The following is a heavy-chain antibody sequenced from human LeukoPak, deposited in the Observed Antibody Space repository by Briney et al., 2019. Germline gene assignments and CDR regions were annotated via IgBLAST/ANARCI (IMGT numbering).Heavy chain of an antibody. J-gene: IGHJ4*02. D-gene: IGHD5-24*01. Sequence: GRSLRLSCTAFGFTFDAYAMHWVRQVPGKGLEWVSGISFNSGHIGYVDSVKGRFTISRDNAKNSLYLQMNSLRVEDTAVYYCAKEGRSLQTYWGQGTLVTVSS. V-gene: IGHV3-9*01. CDR2: ISFNSGHI. CDR1: GFTFDAYA. CDR3: AKEGRSLQTY.